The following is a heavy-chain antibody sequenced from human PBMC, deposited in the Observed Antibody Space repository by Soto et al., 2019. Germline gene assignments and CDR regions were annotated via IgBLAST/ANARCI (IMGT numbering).Heavy chain of an antibody. J-gene: IGHJ4*02. D-gene: IGHD4-17*01. CDR1: GFTFSTYA. CDR3: AKDLFGDYGGVDY. CDR2: ITGSGSST. Sequence: EVQLLDSGGGLVQPGGSLRLSCAASGFTFSTYAMIWVRQATGKVLEWVSTITGSGSSTYYADSVKGRFTISRDNSKNTLSLQMNSLRAEDTAVYYCAKDLFGDYGGVDYWGQGPLVTVSS. V-gene: IGHV3-23*01.